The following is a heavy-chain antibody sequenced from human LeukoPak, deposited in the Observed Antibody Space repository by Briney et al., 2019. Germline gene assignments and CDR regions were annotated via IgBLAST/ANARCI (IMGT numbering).Heavy chain of an antibody. Sequence: WVRQMPGKGLEWIGYIYHSGSTYYNPSLKSRVTISVDRSKNQFSLKLSSVTAADTAVYYCASFPRDAFDIWGQGTMVTVSS. CDR3: ASFPRDAFDI. J-gene: IGHJ3*02. V-gene: IGHV4-30-2*01. CDR2: IYHSGST.